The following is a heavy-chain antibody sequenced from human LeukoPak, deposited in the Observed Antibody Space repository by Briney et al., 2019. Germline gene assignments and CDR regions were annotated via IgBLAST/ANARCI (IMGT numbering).Heavy chain of an antibody. Sequence: ASVKVSCKASGGTFSSYAISWVRQAPGQGLEWMGGIIPIFGTANYAQKFQGRVTITTDESTSTAYMELSSLRSEDTAVYYCAREVGARFGELLYGAFDIWGQGTMVTVSS. CDR1: GGTFSSYA. J-gene: IGHJ3*02. V-gene: IGHV1-69*05. D-gene: IGHD3-10*01. CDR3: AREVGARFGELLYGAFDI. CDR2: IIPIFGTA.